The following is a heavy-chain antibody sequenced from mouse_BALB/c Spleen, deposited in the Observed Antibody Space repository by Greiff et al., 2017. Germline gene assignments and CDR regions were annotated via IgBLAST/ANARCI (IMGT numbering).Heavy chain of an antibody. D-gene: IGHD1-1*01. V-gene: IGHV2-2*02. CDR2: IWSGGST. Sequence: VQLQQSGPGLVQPSQSLSITCTVSGFSLTSYGVHWVRQSPGNGLEWLGVIWSGGSTDYNAAFISRLSISKDNSKSQVFFKMNSLQANDTAIYYCARNHGSSYFDYWGQGTTLTVSS. CDR1: GFSLTSYG. CDR3: ARNHGSSYFDY. J-gene: IGHJ2*01.